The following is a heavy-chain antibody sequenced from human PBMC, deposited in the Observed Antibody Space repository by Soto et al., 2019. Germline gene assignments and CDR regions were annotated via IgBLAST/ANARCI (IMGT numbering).Heavy chain of an antibody. CDR3: AKDVGYCSGGSCYGDFDY. Sequence: GGSLRLSCAASGFTFSSYAMSWVRQAPGKGLEWVSAISGSGGSTYYADSVKGRFTISRDNSKNTLYLQMNSLRAEDTAVYYCAKDVGYCSGGSCYGDFDYWGQGTPVTVSS. CDR1: GFTFSSYA. D-gene: IGHD2-15*01. J-gene: IGHJ4*02. CDR2: ISGSGGST. V-gene: IGHV3-23*01.